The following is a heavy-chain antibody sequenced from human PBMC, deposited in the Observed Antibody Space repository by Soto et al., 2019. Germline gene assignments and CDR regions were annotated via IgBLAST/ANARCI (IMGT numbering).Heavy chain of an antibody. D-gene: IGHD3-22*01. CDR2: IIPICGTA. Sequence: QVQLVQSGAEVKKPGSSVKVSCKASGGTFSSYAISWVRQAPGQGLEWMGGIIPICGTANYAQKFQGRVTITADESTSTAYMEPSSLRSEDTAVYYCARSADTAMSPGIVVVITGPFDIWGQGTMVTVSS. V-gene: IGHV1-69*01. CDR3: ARSADTAMSPGIVVVITGPFDI. CDR1: GGTFSSYA. J-gene: IGHJ3*02.